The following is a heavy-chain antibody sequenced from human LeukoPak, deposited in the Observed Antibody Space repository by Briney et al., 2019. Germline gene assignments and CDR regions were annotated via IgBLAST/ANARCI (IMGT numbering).Heavy chain of an antibody. CDR1: GYTFTSYA. D-gene: IGHD3-22*01. V-gene: IGHV7-4-1*02. CDR2: INTNTGNP. J-gene: IGHJ5*02. Sequence: ASVKVSCKASGYTFTSYAMNWVRQAPGQGLEWLGWINTNTGNPTYAKSFTGHFVFSWDTSVTTAFLQINSLKADDTAVYYCARNSGPMIIEDNWFDPWGQGTLVTVSS. CDR3: ARNSGPMIIEDNWFDP.